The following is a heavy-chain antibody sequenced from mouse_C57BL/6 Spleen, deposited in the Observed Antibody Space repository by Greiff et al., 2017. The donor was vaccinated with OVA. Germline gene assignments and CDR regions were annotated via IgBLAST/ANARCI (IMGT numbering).Heavy chain of an antibody. CDR2: ISYDGSN. J-gene: IGHJ2*01. CDR1: GYSITSGYY. Sequence: EVKLVESGPGLVKPSQSLSLTCSVTGYSITSGYYWNWIRQFPGNKLEWMGYISYDGSNNYNPSLKNRISITRDTSKNQFFLKLNSVTTEDTATYYCARVTTVVNFDYWGQGTTLTVSS. D-gene: IGHD1-1*01. V-gene: IGHV3-6*01. CDR3: ARVTTVVNFDY.